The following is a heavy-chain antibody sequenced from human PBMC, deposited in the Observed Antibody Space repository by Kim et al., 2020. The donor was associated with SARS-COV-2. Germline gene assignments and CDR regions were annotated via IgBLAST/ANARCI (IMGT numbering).Heavy chain of an antibody. CDR2: IYYSGST. CDR1: GGSITNNY. V-gene: IGHV4-59*13. CDR3: ARTPGLAWQSGGYSDY. Sequence: SETLSLTCTVSGGSITNNYWSWIRQPPGKGLEWIGYIYYSGSTNYNPSLSSRPTISLDTSRSQFSLKLDPGTAADTALYYCARTPGLAWQSGGYSDYWGQGTRVTVSS. J-gene: IGHJ4*02. D-gene: IGHD1-26*01.